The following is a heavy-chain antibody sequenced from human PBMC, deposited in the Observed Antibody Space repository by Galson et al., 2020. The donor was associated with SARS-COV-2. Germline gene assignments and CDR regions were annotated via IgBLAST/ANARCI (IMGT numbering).Heavy chain of an antibody. Sequence: SETLSLTCTVSGGSISSYYWSWIRQPPGKGLEWIGYIYYSGSTNYNPSLKSRVTISVDTSKNQFSLKLSSVTAADTAVYYCASLNYYYGLGSYYNDYYFDYWGQGTLVTVSS. CDR3: ASLNYYYGLGSYYNDYYFDY. J-gene: IGHJ4*02. CDR2: IYYSGST. D-gene: IGHD3-10*01. V-gene: IGHV4-59*08. CDR1: GGSISSYY.